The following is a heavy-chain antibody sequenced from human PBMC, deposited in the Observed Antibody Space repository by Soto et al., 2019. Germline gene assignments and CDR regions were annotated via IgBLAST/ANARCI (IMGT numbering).Heavy chain of an antibody. Sequence: GGSLRLSCAASGFTFSSYAMSWVRQAPGKGLEWVSAISGGGGSTYYADSVKGRFTISRDTSKNTLYLQMNSLRAEDTAVYYCAKDGVSGWYENNWFDPWGQGTLVTVSS. D-gene: IGHD6-19*01. J-gene: IGHJ5*02. CDR1: GFTFSSYA. V-gene: IGHV3-23*01. CDR3: AKDGVSGWYENNWFDP. CDR2: ISGGGGST.